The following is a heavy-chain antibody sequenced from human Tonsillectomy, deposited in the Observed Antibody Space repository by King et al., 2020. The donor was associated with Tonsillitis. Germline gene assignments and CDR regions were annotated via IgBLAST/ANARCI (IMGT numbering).Heavy chain of an antibody. CDR1: GGSISSSDHY. Sequence: QLQESGPGVVNPSETLFLTRTVSGGSISSSDHYWAWIRQPPGKGLEWIGYMYYSGIIFYNPSLKSRITISCGTSENRFSLKLSSVTAADTAVYFCARSVSGSFDYWGQGAPVTVSS. CDR2: MYYSGII. CDR3: ARSVSGSFDY. J-gene: IGHJ4*02. D-gene: IGHD1-26*01. V-gene: IGHV4-39*01.